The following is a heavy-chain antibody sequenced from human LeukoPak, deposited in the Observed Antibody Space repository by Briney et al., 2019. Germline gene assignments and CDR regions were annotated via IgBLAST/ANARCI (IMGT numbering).Heavy chain of an antibody. CDR2: FDPEDGET. Sequence: GASVKVSCKVSGYTLTELSMHWVRQAPGKGLEWMGGFDPEDGETIYAQKFQGRVAMTEDTSTDAAYMELSSLRSEDTAVYYCATERDGYNRDAFDIWGQGTMVTVSS. V-gene: IGHV1-24*01. CDR3: ATERDGYNRDAFDI. J-gene: IGHJ3*02. CDR1: GYTLTELS. D-gene: IGHD5-24*01.